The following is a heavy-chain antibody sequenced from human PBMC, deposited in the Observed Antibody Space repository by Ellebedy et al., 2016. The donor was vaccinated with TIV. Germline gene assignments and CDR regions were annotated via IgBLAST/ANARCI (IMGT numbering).Heavy chain of an antibody. CDR2: FDPEDGET. CDR3: ATRGFVTMVRGVIIDDWYFDL. J-gene: IGHJ2*01. D-gene: IGHD3-10*01. V-gene: IGHV1-24*01. CDR1: GYTLTELS. Sequence: AASVKVSCKVSGYTLTELSMHWVRQAPGKGLEWMGGFDPEDGETIYAQKFQGRVTMTEDTSTDTAYMELSSLRSEDTAVYYCATRGFVTMVRGVIIDDWYFDLWGRGTLVTVSS.